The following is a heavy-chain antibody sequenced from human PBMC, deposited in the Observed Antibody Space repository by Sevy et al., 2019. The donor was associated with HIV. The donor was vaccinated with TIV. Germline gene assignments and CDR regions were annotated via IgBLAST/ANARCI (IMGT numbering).Heavy chain of an antibody. CDR3: ARAEWIQLWLEGGNWFDP. Sequence: SETLSLTCTVSGGSISSGDYYWSWIRQPPGKGLEWIGYIYYSGSTYYNPSLKSRVTISVDTSKYQFSLKLSSVTAADTAVYYCARAEWIQLWLEGGNWFDPWGQGTLVTVSS. V-gene: IGHV4-30-4*01. D-gene: IGHD5-18*01. J-gene: IGHJ5*02. CDR2: IYYSGST. CDR1: GGSISSGDYY.